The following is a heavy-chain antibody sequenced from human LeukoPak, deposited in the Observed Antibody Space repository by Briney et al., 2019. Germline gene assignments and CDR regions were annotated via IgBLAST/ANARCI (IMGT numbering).Heavy chain of an antibody. V-gene: IGHV3-30*03. CDR1: GFTFSSYG. D-gene: IGHD2-15*01. CDR3: AAPVVVVAATSDDAFDI. J-gene: IGHJ3*02. Sequence: GGSLRLSCAASGFTFSSYGMHWVRQAPGKGLEWVAVISYDGSNKYYADSVKGRFTISRDNSKNTLYLQMNRLRAEDTAVYYCAAPVVVVAATSDDAFDIWGQGTMVTVSS. CDR2: ISYDGSNK.